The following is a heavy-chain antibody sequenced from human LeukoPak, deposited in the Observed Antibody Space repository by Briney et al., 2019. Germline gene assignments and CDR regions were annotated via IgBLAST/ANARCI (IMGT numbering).Heavy chain of an antibody. J-gene: IGHJ4*02. Sequence: VASVTVSCKASGGTFSSYAISWVRQAPGQGLEWMGGIIPIFGTANYAQKFQGRVTITTDESTSTAYMELSSLRSEDTAVYYCARSNSGYDRMIDYWGQGTLVTVSS. CDR1: GGTFSSYA. CDR3: ARSNSGYDRMIDY. CDR2: IIPIFGTA. V-gene: IGHV1-69*05. D-gene: IGHD5-12*01.